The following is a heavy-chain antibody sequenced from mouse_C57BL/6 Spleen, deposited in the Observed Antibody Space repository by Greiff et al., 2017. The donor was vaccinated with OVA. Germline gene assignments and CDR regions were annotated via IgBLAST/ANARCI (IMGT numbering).Heavy chain of an antibody. CDR1: GFTFSDYG. D-gene: IGHD1-1*01. CDR2: ISSGSSTI. V-gene: IGHV5-17*01. J-gene: IGHJ4*01. Sequence: EVQRVESGGGLVKPGGSLKLSCAASGFTFSDYGMHWVRQAPEKGLEWVAYISSGSSTIYYADTVKGRFTISRDNAKNTLFLQMTSLRSEDTAMYYCARSGVITTVVAPPTMAMDYWGQGTSVTVSS. CDR3: ARSGVITTVVAPPTMAMDY.